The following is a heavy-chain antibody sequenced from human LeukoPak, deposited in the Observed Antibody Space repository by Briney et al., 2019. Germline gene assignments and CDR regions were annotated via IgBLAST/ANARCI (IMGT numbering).Heavy chain of an antibody. CDR2: ISAYNGNT. V-gene: IGHV1-18*01. Sequence: GASVKVSCKASGYTFTSYGISWVRQAPGQGLERMGWISAYNGNTNYAQKLQGRVTMTTDTSTSTAYMELRSLRSDDTAVYYCARETGYDTGSYYFDYWGRGTLVTVSS. CDR3: ARETGYDTGSYYFDY. CDR1: GYTFTSYG. D-gene: IGHD5-12*01. J-gene: IGHJ4*02.